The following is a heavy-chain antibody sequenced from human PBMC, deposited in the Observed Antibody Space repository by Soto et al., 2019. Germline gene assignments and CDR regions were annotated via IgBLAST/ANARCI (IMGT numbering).Heavy chain of an antibody. Sequence: GGSLRLSCVTSGFTFSRYSIVWVRQAPGKGLEWVSYISDSGDTIDYAGSVKGRFTISRDNAKNSLYLQMNSLRAEDTAVYYCARLPLGFFDYLGPSFDYWGQGTLVTVSS. V-gene: IGHV3-48*01. CDR1: GFTFSRYS. D-gene: IGHD3-9*01. CDR3: ARLPLGFFDYLGPSFDY. J-gene: IGHJ4*02. CDR2: ISDSGDTI.